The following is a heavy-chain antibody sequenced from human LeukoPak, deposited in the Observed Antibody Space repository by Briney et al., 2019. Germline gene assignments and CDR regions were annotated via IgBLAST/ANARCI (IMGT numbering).Heavy chain of an antibody. V-gene: IGHV3-23*01. CDR1: GFTFSSYA. J-gene: IGHJ4*02. CDR2: ISGSGGST. Sequence: GGSLRLSCAASGFTFSSYAMSWVRQAPGKGLEWVSAISGSGGSTYYADSVKGRFTISRDNSKNTLYLQMNSLRAEDTAVYYCAKSVLCYYDSSGYYFYYWGQGTVVTVSS. D-gene: IGHD3-22*01. CDR3: AKSVLCYYDSSGYYFYY.